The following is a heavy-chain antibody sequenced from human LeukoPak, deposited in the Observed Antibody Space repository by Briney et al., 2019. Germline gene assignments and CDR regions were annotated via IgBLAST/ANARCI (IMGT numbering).Heavy chain of an antibody. CDR2: TRNKANSYTT. Sequence: TGWSLRLSCAASGFTFSSYEMNWVRQAPGKGLEWVGRTRNKANSYTTEYAASVKGRFTISRDDSKNSLYLQMNSLKTEDTAVYYCASTSGYYDILTGYYREGYYFDYWGQGTLVTVSS. D-gene: IGHD3-9*01. J-gene: IGHJ4*02. CDR3: ASTSGYYDILTGYYREGYYFDY. V-gene: IGHV3-72*01. CDR1: GFTFSSYE.